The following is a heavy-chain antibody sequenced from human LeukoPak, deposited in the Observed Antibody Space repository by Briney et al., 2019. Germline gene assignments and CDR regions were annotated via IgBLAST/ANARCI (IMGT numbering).Heavy chain of an antibody. CDR3: AKDYNPLYGDHPDY. D-gene: IGHD4-17*01. CDR2: ISGDGGSA. J-gene: IGHJ4*02. V-gene: IGHV3-43*02. Sequence: GGSLRLSCAASGFNFHDYAMHWVRQAPGKGLEWVSLISGDGGSAYYADSMKGRFTISRDNSKDSLYLQMNSLRTGDTALYYCAKDYNPLYGDHPDYWGQGTLVTVSS. CDR1: GFNFHDYA.